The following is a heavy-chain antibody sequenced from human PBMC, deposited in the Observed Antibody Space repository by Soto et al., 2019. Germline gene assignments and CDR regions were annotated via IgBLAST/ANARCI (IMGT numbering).Heavy chain of an antibody. CDR1: GGSVSTGSYY. CDR3: ARDRAYTTGTSPSRYYYYGMDV. CDR2: IYYSGST. J-gene: IGHJ6*02. V-gene: IGHV4-61*01. D-gene: IGHD1-1*01. Sequence: QVQLQESGPGLVKPSETLSLTCTVSGGSVSTGSYYWSWIRQPPGKGLEWIGYIYYSGSTNYNPSLKSRATISVDTSKNQFSLKLSSVTAADTAVYYCARDRAYTTGTSPSRYYYYGMDVWGQGTTVTVSS.